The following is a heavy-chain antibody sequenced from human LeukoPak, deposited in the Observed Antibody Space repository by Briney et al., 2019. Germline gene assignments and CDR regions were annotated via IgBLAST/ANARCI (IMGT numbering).Heavy chain of an antibody. J-gene: IGHJ4*02. CDR1: GFTFSTYA. Sequence: GGSLRLSCAASGFTFSTYAIHWVRQAPGKGLEWMAIISYDGSNKYYADSVKGRFTISRDNSKNTLYLQMNSLRAEDTAVYYCAKLGFTLDYWGQGTLVTVSS. CDR2: ISYDGSNK. CDR3: AKLGFTLDY. V-gene: IGHV3-30*04. D-gene: IGHD2/OR15-2a*01.